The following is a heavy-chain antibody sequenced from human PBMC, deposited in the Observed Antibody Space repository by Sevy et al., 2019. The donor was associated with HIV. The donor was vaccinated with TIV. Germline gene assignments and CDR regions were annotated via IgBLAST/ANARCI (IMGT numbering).Heavy chain of an antibody. CDR1: GFTFSSYA. D-gene: IGHD3-16*01. J-gene: IGHJ4*02. CDR3: ARRGESQRDLDY. V-gene: IGHV3-23*01. CDR2: IGGSAGST. Sequence: GGSLRLSCAASGFTFSSYAMNWVRQAPGKGLQWVSGIGGSAGSTYYADSGKGRFSISRDNSKNTLYLLMDNLRAEDTAVYYCARRGESQRDLDYWGQGTLVTVSS.